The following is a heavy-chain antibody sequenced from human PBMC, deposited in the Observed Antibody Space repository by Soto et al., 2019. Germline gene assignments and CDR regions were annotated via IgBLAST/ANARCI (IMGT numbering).Heavy chain of an antibody. Sequence: GGSLRLSCVGSGFTFSNYGMHWVRQPPGKGLEWVALISDDGDKRYYADSVRGRLIISRDDSKDTLYLQMNSLGPDDTAVYFCAKARVRIVGANSFDYWGQGTPVTVSS. J-gene: IGHJ4*02. CDR2: ISDDGDKR. CDR3: AKARVRIVGANSFDY. D-gene: IGHD1-26*01. V-gene: IGHV3-30*18. CDR1: GFTFSNYG.